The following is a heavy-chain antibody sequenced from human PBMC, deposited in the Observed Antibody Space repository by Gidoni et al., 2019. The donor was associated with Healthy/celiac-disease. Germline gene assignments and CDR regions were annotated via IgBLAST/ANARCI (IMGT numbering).Heavy chain of an antibody. CDR2: ISSSSSYI. CDR1: GFPFSSYS. Sequence: EVQLVESGGGLVKPGGSLRLSCAASGFPFSSYSMNWVRQAPGKGLEWVSSISSSSSYIYYADSVKGRFTISRDNAKNSLYLQMNSLRAEDTAVYYCAREGPGGKQLERPFDYWGQGTLVTVSS. D-gene: IGHD1-1*01. J-gene: IGHJ4*02. V-gene: IGHV3-21*01. CDR3: AREGPGGKQLERPFDY.